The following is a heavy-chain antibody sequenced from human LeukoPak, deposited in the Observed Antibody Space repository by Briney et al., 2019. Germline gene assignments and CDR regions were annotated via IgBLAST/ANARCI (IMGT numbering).Heavy chain of an antibody. CDR2: MGGGDDDR. Sequence: GGSLRLSCAASGFTFSNYAMSWVRQAPGKGLEWVSVMGGGDDDRYYTDSVKGRFTVSRDNSKNTLFLQMNSLRAEDTAIYYCAKERDYGPADYWGQGTLVTVSS. CDR1: GFTFSNYA. CDR3: AKERDYGPADY. J-gene: IGHJ4*02. D-gene: IGHD4/OR15-4a*01. V-gene: IGHV3-23*01.